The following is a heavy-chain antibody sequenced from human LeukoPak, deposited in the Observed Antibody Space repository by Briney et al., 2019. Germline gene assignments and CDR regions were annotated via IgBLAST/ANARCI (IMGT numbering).Heavy chain of an antibody. CDR3: ARQLPTAAADTRGYFDY. CDR1: GGSISIISSSTYY. J-gene: IGHJ4*02. CDR2: LYYGENS. D-gene: IGHD6-25*01. V-gene: IGHV4-39*01. Sequence: SETLSPTCTVSGGSISIISSSTYYWGWIRPAPGKGLEWIGSLYYGENSHYNPSLKSRATLSVDTSNNQFSLKLTSVTAADAAVYFCARQLPTAAADTRGYFDYWGQGTAVTVSS.